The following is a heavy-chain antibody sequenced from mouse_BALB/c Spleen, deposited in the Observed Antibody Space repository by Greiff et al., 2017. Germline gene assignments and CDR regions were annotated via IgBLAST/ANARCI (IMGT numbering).Heavy chain of an antibody. CDR2: IRNKTSGYKT. CDR1: GFTFTDYY. J-gene: IGHJ2*01. V-gene: IGHV7-3*02. CDR3: ARGKSLDY. Sequence: EVMLEESGAGLVQPGGSLRLSCATSGFTFTDYYMSWVRQPPGKALEWMGFIRNKTSGYKTEYSVYVKGRITISRDTYKSYLYLHMNTLRAEDSDYYYSARGKSLDYWGQGTTVTVSA.